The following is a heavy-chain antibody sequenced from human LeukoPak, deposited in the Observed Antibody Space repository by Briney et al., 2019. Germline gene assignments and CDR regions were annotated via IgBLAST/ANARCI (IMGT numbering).Heavy chain of an antibody. CDR3: ARHNGFDRGYYYYMDV. J-gene: IGHJ6*03. Sequence: PSETLSLTCTVSGGFIHSYYWSWIRQPAGKGLEWIGRVYTSGITNYNPSLKSRITMSVDTSKNQFSLKLTSVTAADTAVYYCARHNGFDRGYYYYMDVWGKGTTVTVSS. CDR2: VYTSGIT. CDR1: GGFIHSYY. V-gene: IGHV4-4*07. D-gene: IGHD3-9*01.